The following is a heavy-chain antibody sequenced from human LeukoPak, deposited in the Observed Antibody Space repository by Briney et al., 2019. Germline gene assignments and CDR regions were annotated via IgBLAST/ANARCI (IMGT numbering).Heavy chain of an antibody. D-gene: IGHD2-15*01. V-gene: IGHV1-69*05. CDR3: AREQRKGWDYYYYMDV. CDR2: IIPIFGTA. Sequence: ASVKVSCKASGGTFSSYAISWVRQAPGQGLEWMGGIIPIFGTANYAQKFQGRVTITTDESTSTAYMELSSLRSEDTAVYYCAREQRKGWDYYYYMDVWGKGTTVTVSS. CDR1: GGTFSSYA. J-gene: IGHJ6*03.